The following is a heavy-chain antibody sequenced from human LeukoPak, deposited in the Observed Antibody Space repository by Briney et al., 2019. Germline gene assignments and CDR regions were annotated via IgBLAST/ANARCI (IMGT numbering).Heavy chain of an antibody. J-gene: IGHJ4*02. D-gene: IGHD6-13*01. V-gene: IGHV4-61*02. CDR3: ARESSRASDY. CDR1: GGSISSSSYY. Sequence: SETLSLTCTVSGGSISSSSYYWSWIRQPAGKGLEWIGRIYTSGSTNYNPSLKSRVTMSVDTSKNQFSLKLSSVTAADTAVYYCARESSRASDYWGQGTLVTVSS. CDR2: IYTSGST.